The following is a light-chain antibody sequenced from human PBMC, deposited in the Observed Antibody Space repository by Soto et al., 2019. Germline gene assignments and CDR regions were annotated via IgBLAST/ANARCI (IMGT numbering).Light chain of an antibody. CDR1: QGISSF. Sequence: DIQLTQSPSSLSASVGDRVTITCRASQGISSFLAWYQQKPGKAPNLLIYAASTLQRGVSSRFSGRGSGTDFTLTISSLQPEDFVTYICQQLHSYPRTFGPGTTVDIK. CDR3: QQLHSYPRT. V-gene: IGKV1-9*01. CDR2: AAS. J-gene: IGKJ3*01.